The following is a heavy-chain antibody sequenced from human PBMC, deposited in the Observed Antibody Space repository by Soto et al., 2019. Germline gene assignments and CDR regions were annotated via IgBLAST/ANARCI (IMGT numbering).Heavy chain of an antibody. CDR3: ARPVDIVATSWYFDL. Sequence: QLQLQESGPGLVKPSETLSLTCTVSGGSISSSSYYWGWIRQPPGKGLEWIGSIYYSGSTYYNPSLKSRVTISVDTSKTQFSLKLCSVTAADTAVYYCARPVDIVATSWYFDLWGRGTLVTVSS. D-gene: IGHD5-12*01. CDR1: GGSISSSSYY. J-gene: IGHJ2*01. V-gene: IGHV4-39*01. CDR2: IYYSGST.